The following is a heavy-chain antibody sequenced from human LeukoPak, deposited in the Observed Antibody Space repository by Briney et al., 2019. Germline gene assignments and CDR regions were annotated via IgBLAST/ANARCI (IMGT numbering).Heavy chain of an antibody. Sequence: ASVKVSCKASGYTLTDYYMHWVRQAPGQGLEWMGRINPNNGGTNFAQKFQGRVTMTRDTSISTAYMELSRLRSDDTAVYYCAREASSGSGSFDIWGQGTMVTVSS. D-gene: IGHD3-22*01. CDR1: GYTLTDYY. CDR2: INPNNGGT. J-gene: IGHJ3*02. V-gene: IGHV1-2*06. CDR3: AREASSGSGSFDI.